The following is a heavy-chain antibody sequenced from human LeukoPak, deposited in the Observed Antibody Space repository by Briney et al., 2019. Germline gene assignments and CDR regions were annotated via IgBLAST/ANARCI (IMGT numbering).Heavy chain of an antibody. V-gene: IGHV1-18*01. Sequence: ASVKVSCKASGYTFTSYGISWVRQAPGQGLEWMGWISAYNGNTNYAQKLQGRVTKTTDTSTSTAYMELRSLRSDDTAVYYCARDQGDIVVVPAAIQGSEGQPPYFDYWGQGTLVTVSS. CDR2: ISAYNGNT. D-gene: IGHD2-2*02. J-gene: IGHJ4*02. CDR3: ARDQGDIVVVPAAIQGSEGQPPYFDY. CDR1: GYTFTSYG.